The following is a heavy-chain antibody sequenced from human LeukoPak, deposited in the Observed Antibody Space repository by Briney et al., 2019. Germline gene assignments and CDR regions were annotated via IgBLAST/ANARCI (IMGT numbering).Heavy chain of an antibody. CDR2: IYYSGST. Sequence: SETLSLTCTVSGGSISSSSYYWGWIRQPPGKGLEWIGSIYYSGSTNYNPSLKSRVTISVDTSKNQFSLKLSSVTAADTAVYYCARQGGYSGYTVDYWGQGTLVTVSS. CDR3: ARQGGYSGYTVDY. D-gene: IGHD5-12*01. CDR1: GGSISSSSYY. J-gene: IGHJ4*02. V-gene: IGHV4-39*01.